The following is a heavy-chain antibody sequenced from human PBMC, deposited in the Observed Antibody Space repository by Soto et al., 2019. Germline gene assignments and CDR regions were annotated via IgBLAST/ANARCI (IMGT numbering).Heavy chain of an antibody. Sequence: GGSLRLSCAASGFTFSDHYMDWVRQAPGKGLEWLGRTKNKANSYTTEFATEYAASVKGRFTISRDDSRDSLYLQMNSLKTEDTAVYFCTREMYFYDSSAFDYWGQGTLVTVSS. V-gene: IGHV3-72*01. CDR1: GFTFSDHY. CDR2: TKNKANSYTTEFAT. CDR3: TREMYFYDSSAFDY. D-gene: IGHD3-22*01. J-gene: IGHJ4*02.